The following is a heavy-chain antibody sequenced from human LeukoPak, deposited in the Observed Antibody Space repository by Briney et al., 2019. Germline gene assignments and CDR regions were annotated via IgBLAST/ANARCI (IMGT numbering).Heavy chain of an antibody. V-gene: IGHV3-9*03. CDR3: AKEATVTTTGDAFDI. CDR2: ISWNSGSI. J-gene: IGHJ3*02. CDR1: GFTFDDYA. Sequence: GGSLRLSCAASGFTFDDYAMHWVRQAPGKGLEWVSGISWNSGSIGYADSVKGRFTISRDNAKNSLYLQMNSLRAEDMALYYCAKEATVTTTGDAFDIWGQGTMVTVSS. D-gene: IGHD4-11*01.